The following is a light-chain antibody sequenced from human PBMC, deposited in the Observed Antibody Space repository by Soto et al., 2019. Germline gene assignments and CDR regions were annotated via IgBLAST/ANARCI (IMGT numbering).Light chain of an antibody. CDR2: DAS. J-gene: IGKJ5*01. Sequence: DIKMFLSASSLSASVGDRVTITCRASQGINTFLAWYQQKAGKAPKLLIYDASTLQSGVPSRYSGSGSGTEFTLTIRNMQPDEFATYYCQQVNSFPSTFGQGTRLEN. CDR1: QGINTF. V-gene: IGKV1-9*01. CDR3: QQVNSFPST.